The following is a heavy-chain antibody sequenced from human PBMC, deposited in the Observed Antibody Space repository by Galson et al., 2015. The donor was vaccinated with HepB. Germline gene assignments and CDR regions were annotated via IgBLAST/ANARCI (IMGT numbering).Heavy chain of an antibody. J-gene: IGHJ4*02. D-gene: IGHD1-26*01. CDR3: ARDSGSYYGGLGFFDY. Sequence: SVKVSCKASGYTFTSYAMHWVRQAPGQRLEWMGWINAGNGNTKYSQKFQGRVTITRDTSASTAYMELSSLRSEDTAVYYCARDSGSYYGGLGFFDYWGQGTLVTVSS. CDR2: INAGNGNT. V-gene: IGHV1-3*01. CDR1: GYTFTSYA.